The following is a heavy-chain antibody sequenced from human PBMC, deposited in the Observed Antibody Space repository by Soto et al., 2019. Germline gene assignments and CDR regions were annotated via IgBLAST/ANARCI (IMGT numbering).Heavy chain of an antibody. Sequence: SETLSLTCAVPGYSISSGYYWGWIRQPPGKGLEWIGSIYHSGSTYYNPSLKSRVTISVDTSKNQFSLKLSSVTAVDTAVYYCARVSSSGYYYWFDPWGQGTLVTVSS. CDR3: ARVSSSGYYYWFDP. CDR2: IYHSGST. CDR1: GYSISSGYY. D-gene: IGHD3-22*01. V-gene: IGHV4-38-2*01. J-gene: IGHJ5*02.